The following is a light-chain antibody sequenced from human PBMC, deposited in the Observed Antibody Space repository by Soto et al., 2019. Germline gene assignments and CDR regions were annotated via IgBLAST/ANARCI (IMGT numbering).Light chain of an antibody. CDR1: QDIRKF. CDR2: DAS. J-gene: IGKJ3*01. V-gene: IGKV1-33*01. CDR3: QHYGNLFS. Sequence: DIQMTQSPSSLSASVGDRVTITCQASQDIRKFLNWYQQKPGKAPKLLINDASNLETGVPSRFSGGGSGTDFTFTINSLQPEDISTYYSQHYGNLFSFGPGTTVDIK.